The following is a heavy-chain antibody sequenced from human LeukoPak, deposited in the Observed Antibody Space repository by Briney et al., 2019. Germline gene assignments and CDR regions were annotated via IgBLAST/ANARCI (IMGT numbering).Heavy chain of an antibody. D-gene: IGHD3-3*01. Sequence: SETLSLTCTVSGGSISSGSYYWSWIRQPAGKGLEWIGRIYTSGSTNYNPSLKSRVTISVDTSKNQFSLKLSSVTAADTAVYYCARDPYYDFWSGYYSPAFDIWGQGTMVTVS. CDR3: ARDPYYDFWSGYYSPAFDI. CDR1: GGSISSGSYY. CDR2: IYTSGST. J-gene: IGHJ3*02. V-gene: IGHV4-61*02.